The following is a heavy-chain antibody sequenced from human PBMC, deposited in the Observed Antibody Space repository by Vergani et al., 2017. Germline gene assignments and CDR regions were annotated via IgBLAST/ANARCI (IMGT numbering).Heavy chain of an antibody. V-gene: IGHV3-21*01. J-gene: IGHJ6*02. Sequence: VQLVESGGGLVKPGGSLRLSCAASGFTFSSYSMNWVRQAPGKGLEWVSSISSSSSYIYYADSVKGRFTISRDNAKNSLYLQMNSLRAEDTAVYYCARSAPYYDFWSGYSLLDYYYGMDVWGQGTTVTVSS. CDR1: GFTFSSYS. CDR2: ISSSSSYI. CDR3: ARSAPYYDFWSGYSLLDYYYGMDV. D-gene: IGHD3-3*01.